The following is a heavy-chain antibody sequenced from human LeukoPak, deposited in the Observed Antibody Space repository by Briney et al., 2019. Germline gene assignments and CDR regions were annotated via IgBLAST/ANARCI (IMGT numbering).Heavy chain of an antibody. CDR1: GYIFTGYY. Sequence: ASVTVSCKASGYIFTGYYMHWVRQAPGQGLEWMGRINPNSGDTNSAQKFQGRITMTRDTSISTAYMELSRLRSDDTAMYYCARDDYVWGSYRSGDYWGQGTLVTVSS. V-gene: IGHV1-2*06. CDR3: ARDDYVWGSYRSGDY. CDR2: INPNSGDT. J-gene: IGHJ4*02. D-gene: IGHD3-16*02.